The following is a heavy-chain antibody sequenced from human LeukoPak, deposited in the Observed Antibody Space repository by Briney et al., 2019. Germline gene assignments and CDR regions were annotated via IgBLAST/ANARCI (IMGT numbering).Heavy chain of an antibody. V-gene: IGHV3-21*01. J-gene: IGHJ4*02. CDR3: AREKNSYGEAFDY. CDR1: XFXXXSXX. CDR2: ISSSSSYI. D-gene: IGHD5-18*01. Sequence: XLXCAAXXFXXXSXXMNXVXQXXXXXXXXXXSISSSSSYIYYADSVKGRFTISRDNAKNSLYLQMNSLRAEDTAVYYCAREKNSYGEAFDYWGQGTLVTVSS.